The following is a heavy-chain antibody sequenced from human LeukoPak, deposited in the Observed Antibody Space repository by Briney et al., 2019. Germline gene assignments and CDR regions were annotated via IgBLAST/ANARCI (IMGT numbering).Heavy chain of an antibody. Sequence: GESLKISCKGSRYSFSSYWIGWVRQMPGKGLEWMGTYYLGDSDTSYSPSFQRQVTISADKSIGTANRKWSSLKAWDTAMYSGARLEDSSSGLYFDYWGQGTLVTVSS. CDR3: ARLEDSSSGLYFDY. V-gene: IGHV5-51*01. CDR1: RYSFSSYW. CDR2: YYLGDSDT. D-gene: IGHD6-13*01. J-gene: IGHJ4*02.